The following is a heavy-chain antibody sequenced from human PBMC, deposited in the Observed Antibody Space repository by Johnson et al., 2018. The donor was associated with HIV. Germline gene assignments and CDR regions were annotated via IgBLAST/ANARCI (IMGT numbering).Heavy chain of an antibody. Sequence: MLLVESGGGVVQPGRSLRLSCAASGFTFSSYAMHWVRQAPGKGLEWVANIKQDGSEKYYVDSVKGRFTISRDNAKNSLYLQMDSLRAEDTAVFYCARLRSGNHAFDFWGQGTMVTVSS. CDR2: IKQDGSEK. CDR3: ARLRSGNHAFDF. CDR1: GFTFSSYA. J-gene: IGHJ3*01. V-gene: IGHV3-7*03. D-gene: IGHD2-15*01.